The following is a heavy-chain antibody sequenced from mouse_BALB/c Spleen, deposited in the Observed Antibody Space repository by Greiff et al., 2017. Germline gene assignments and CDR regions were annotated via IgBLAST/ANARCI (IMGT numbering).Heavy chain of an antibody. CDR2: INPDSSTI. V-gene: IGHV4-1*02. CDR1: GFDFSRYW. CDR3: ARPQLGSAWFAY. J-gene: IGHJ3*01. Sequence: EVQLVESGGGLVQPGGSLKLSCAASGFDFSRYWMSWVRQAPGKGLEWIGEINPDSSTINYTPSLKDKFIISRDNAKNTLYLQMSKVRSEDTALYYCARPQLGSAWFAYWGQGTLVTVSA. D-gene: IGHD4-1*02.